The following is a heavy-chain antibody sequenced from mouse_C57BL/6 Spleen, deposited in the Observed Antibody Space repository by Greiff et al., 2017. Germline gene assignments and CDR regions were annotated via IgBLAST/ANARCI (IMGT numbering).Heavy chain of an antibody. J-gene: IGHJ1*03. Sequence: EVKLEESGGGLVKPGGSLKLSCAASGFTFSDYGMHWVRQAPEKGLEWVAYISSGSSTIYYADTVKGRFTISRDNAKNTLFLQMTSLRSEDTAMYYCARGTTVVARYFGVWGTGTTVTVSS. D-gene: IGHD1-1*01. V-gene: IGHV5-17*01. CDR2: ISSGSSTI. CDR1: GFTFSDYG. CDR3: ARGTTVVARYFGV.